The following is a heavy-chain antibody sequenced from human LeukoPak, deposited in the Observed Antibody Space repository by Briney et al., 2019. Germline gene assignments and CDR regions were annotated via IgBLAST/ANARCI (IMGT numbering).Heavy chain of an antibody. CDR1: GFTFSSYT. V-gene: IGHV3-30-3*01. Sequence: PGGSLRLSCAASGFTFSSYTMHWVRQAPDKGLEWVAIISYDGSNKYYADSVKGRFTISRDNSKNMLYLQMNSLRAEDTAVYYCARAVHLYGSANFDYWGQGTLVTVSS. J-gene: IGHJ4*02. CDR3: ARAVHLYGSANFDY. CDR2: ISYDGSNK. D-gene: IGHD3-10*01.